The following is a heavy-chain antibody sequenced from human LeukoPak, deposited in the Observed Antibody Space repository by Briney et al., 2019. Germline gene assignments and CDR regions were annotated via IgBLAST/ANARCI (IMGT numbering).Heavy chain of an antibody. CDR3: ASTGGSGSYWDPFDP. D-gene: IGHD3-10*01. V-gene: IGHV5-51*01. J-gene: IGHJ5*02. CDR1: GYRFTSYW. Sequence: GESLKISFKGSGYRFTSYWIGWVRPMPGKGLEWMGIIYPGDSDTRYSPSFQGQVTISADKSISTAYLQWSSLKASDTAMYYCASTGGSGSYWDPFDPWGQGTLVTVSS. CDR2: IYPGDSDT.